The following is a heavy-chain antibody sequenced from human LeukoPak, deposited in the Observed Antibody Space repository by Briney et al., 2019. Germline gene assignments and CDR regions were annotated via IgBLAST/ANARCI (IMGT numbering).Heavy chain of an antibody. CDR2: IYPGDSDT. V-gene: IGHV5-51*01. CDR3: ARHQLGRLLWFGETPWDAFDI. D-gene: IGHD3-10*01. Sequence: GESLKISCKGSGYSFTNYWIGWVRQMPGKGLEWMGIIYPGDSDTRYSPSFQGQVTISADKSISTAYLQWSGLKASDTAMYYCARHQLGRLLWFGETPWDAFDIWGQGTMVTVSS. J-gene: IGHJ3*02. CDR1: GYSFTNYW.